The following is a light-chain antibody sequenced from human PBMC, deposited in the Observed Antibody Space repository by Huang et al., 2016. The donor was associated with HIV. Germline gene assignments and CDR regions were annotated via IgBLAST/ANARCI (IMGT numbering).Light chain of an antibody. CDR3: QQYSKWPPNT. Sequence: EIVMTQSPATLSLSPVERATLSCRASQSVNSKLAWYQQKPCQAPWLLLYGASTRSTGGPGRFSGSGSVTEFTLTISSLRSDDFAVYYCQQYSKWPPNTFGQGTKLESK. CDR2: GAS. CDR1: QSVNSK. J-gene: IGKJ2*01. V-gene: IGKV3-15*01.